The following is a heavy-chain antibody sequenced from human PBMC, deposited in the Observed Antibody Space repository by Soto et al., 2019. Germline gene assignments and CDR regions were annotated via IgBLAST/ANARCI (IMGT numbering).Heavy chain of an antibody. J-gene: IGHJ6*02. CDR2: IWCDGSNK. CDR3: ARDPGKWGRSDYGMDV. Sequence: PGGSLRLSCAASRFTLSSFGMHWVRQAPGKGLEWVAVIWCDGSNKYYADSVKGRFTISRDNSKNTLYLQMNSLRGEDTAVYYCARDPGKWGRSDYGMDVWGQGTTVTVPS. CDR1: RFTLSSFG. D-gene: IGHD3-16*01. V-gene: IGHV3-33*01.